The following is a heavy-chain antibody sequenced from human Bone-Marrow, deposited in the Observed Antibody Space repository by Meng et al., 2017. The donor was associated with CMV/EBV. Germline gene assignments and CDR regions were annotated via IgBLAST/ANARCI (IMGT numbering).Heavy chain of an antibody. D-gene: IGHD1-26*01. CDR2: SDYNGGP. V-gene: IGHV4-34*01. J-gene: IGHJ4*02. CDR3: ARCANAFATGGLVKYIDF. Sequence: SETLSLTCAVYGGSFNVYYWTWIRQSPGKGLEWIGESDYNGGPHYNPSLGSRVTISVDKSKSQFSLSLTSVTVADTAVYFCARCANAFATGGLVKYIDFWRQGNRV. CDR1: GGSFNVYY.